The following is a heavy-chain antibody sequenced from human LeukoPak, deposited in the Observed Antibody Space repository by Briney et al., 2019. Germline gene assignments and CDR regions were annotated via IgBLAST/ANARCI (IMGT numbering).Heavy chain of an antibody. CDR1: GFTFSSYA. Sequence: GGSLGLSCAASGFTFSSYAMSWVRQAPGKGLEWVSAISGSGGSTYYADSVKGRFTISRDNSKDTLYLQMNSLRAEDTAVYYCAKDPYESSGYPLLYFDYWGQGTLVTVSS. CDR2: ISGSGGST. CDR3: AKDPYESSGYPLLYFDY. D-gene: IGHD3-22*01. J-gene: IGHJ4*02. V-gene: IGHV3-23*01.